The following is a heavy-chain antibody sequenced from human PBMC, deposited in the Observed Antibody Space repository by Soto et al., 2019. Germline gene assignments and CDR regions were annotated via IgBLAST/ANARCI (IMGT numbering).Heavy chain of an antibody. J-gene: IGHJ4*01. Sequence: ASVKVSCKVSGYTLTELSMHWVRQAPGKGLEWMGGFDPEDGETIYAQKFQGRVTMTEDTSTDTAYMELSSLRSEETAVYYCAMTYYYDSSGSPKPEYWGHGTMVTLSS. CDR3: AMTYYYDSSGSPKPEY. V-gene: IGHV1-24*01. D-gene: IGHD3-22*01. CDR1: GYTLTELS. CDR2: FDPEDGET.